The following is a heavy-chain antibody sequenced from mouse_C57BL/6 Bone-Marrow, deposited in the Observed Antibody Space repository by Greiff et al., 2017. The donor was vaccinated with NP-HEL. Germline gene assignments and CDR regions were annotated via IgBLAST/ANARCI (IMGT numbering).Heavy chain of an antibody. Sequence: QVQLQQSGAELARPGASVKLSCKASGYTFTSYGISWVKQRTGQGLEWIGGIYPRSGNTYYNEKFKGKATLTADKSSSTAYMELRSLTSEDSAVYFCARELRPHYYAMDYWGQGTSVTVSS. CDR2: IYPRSGNT. V-gene: IGHV1-81*01. CDR3: ARELRPHYYAMDY. J-gene: IGHJ4*01. CDR1: GYTFTSYG. D-gene: IGHD3-2*02.